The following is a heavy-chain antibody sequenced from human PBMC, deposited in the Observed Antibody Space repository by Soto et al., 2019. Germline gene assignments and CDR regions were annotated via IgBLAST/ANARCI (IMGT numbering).Heavy chain of an antibody. J-gene: IGHJ4*02. D-gene: IGHD3-22*01. CDR1: GGTFSSYA. CDR2: IIPIFGTA. CDR3: ARDRRDSSGYYYRFDY. Sequence: ASVKVSCKASGGTFSSYAISWVRQAPGQGLEWMGGIIPIFGTANYAQKFQGRVTITADESTSTAYMELSSLRSEDTAVYYCARDRRDSSGYYYRFDYWGQGTLVTVSS. V-gene: IGHV1-69*13.